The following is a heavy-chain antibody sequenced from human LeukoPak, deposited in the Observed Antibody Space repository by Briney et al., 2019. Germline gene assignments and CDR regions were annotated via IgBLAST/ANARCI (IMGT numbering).Heavy chain of an antibody. CDR1: GGSISSGGHS. J-gene: IGHJ4*02. CDR3: ARNIVGPRQVDY. D-gene: IGHD1-26*01. Sequence: PSETLSLTCTVSGGSISSGGHSWSWIRQPPGKGLEWIGYIYHSGSGSTYYNPSLKSRVTISIDKSKSQFSLRLSSVTAADTAIYYCARNIVGPRQVDYWGQGTLVTVSS. CDR2: IYHSGSGST. V-gene: IGHV4-30-2*02.